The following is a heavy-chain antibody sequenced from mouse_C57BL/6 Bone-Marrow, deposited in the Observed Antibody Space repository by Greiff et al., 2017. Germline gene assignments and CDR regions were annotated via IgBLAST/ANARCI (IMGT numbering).Heavy chain of an antibody. CDR2: INPNYGTT. D-gene: IGHD2-4*01. J-gene: IGHJ4*01. V-gene: IGHV1-39*01. CDR1: GYSFTDYN. Sequence: VQLQQSGPELVKPGASVKISCKASGYSFTDYNMNWVKQSNGKSLEWIGVINPNYGTTSYNQKFKGKATVTVDPSSSTAYMQLNRLTSKDSAVYYGARGYDYDYALDYWGQGTSVTVSS. CDR3: ARGYDYDYALDY.